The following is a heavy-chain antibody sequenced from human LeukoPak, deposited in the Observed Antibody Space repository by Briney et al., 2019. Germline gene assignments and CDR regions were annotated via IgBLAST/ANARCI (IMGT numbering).Heavy chain of an antibody. J-gene: IGHJ2*01. V-gene: IGHV4-59*08. CDR1: GGSISSYY. CDR2: IYYSGST. D-gene: IGHD3-22*01. Sequence: KPSETLSLTCTVSGGSISSYYWSWIRQPPGKGLEWIGYIYYSGSTNYNPSLKSRVTISVDTSKNQFSLKLTSVTAADTAVYYCARGVTMIVVVIHDWYFDLWGRGTLLTVSS. CDR3: ARGVTMIVVVIHDWYFDL.